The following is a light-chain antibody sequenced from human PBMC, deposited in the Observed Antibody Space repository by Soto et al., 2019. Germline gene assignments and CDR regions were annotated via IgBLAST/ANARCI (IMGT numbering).Light chain of an antibody. CDR1: LSVSSN. CDR3: QQYNNWPLT. CDR2: GAS. J-gene: IGKJ5*01. V-gene: IGKV3-15*01. Sequence: EIVMTQSPATLSVSQGERVTLSCRANLSVSSNLAWYQQKPGQAPRLLIYGASTRATGIPVRFSGSGSGTEFTLTISSLQSEDFAVYYCQQYNNWPLTYGKGTRLEIK.